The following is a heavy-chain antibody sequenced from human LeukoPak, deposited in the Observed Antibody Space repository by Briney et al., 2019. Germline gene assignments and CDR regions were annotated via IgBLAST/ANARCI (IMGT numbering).Heavy chain of an antibody. CDR3: ARIYDQTNDY. CDR2: IYYSGST. CDR1: GGSISSYY. J-gene: IGHJ4*02. D-gene: IGHD3-3*01. Sequence: SETLSLTCTVSGGSISSYYWSWIRQPPGKGLEWIGYIYYSGSTNYNPSLKSRVTISVDTSKNQFSLKLSSVTAADTAVYYCARIYDQTNDYWGQGTLVTVSS. V-gene: IGHV4-59*01.